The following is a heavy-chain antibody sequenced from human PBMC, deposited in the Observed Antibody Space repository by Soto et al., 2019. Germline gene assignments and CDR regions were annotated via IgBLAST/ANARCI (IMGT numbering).Heavy chain of an antibody. CDR2: IYYSGST. D-gene: IGHD4-17*01. Sequence: PSETLSLTCTVSGGSISSYYWSWIRQPPGKGLEWIGYIYYSGSTNYNPSLKSRVTISVDTSKNQFSLKLSSVTAADTAVYYCARPIGPRLRGALDIWGQGTMVTVSS. CDR1: GGSISSYY. J-gene: IGHJ3*02. CDR3: ARPIGPRLRGALDI. V-gene: IGHV4-59*01.